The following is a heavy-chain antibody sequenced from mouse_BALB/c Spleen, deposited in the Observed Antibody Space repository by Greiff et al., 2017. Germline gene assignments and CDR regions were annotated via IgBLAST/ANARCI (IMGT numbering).Heavy chain of an antibody. Sequence: VKLVESGPGLVAPSQSLSITCTVSGFSLTSYGVHWVRQPPGKGLEWLGVIWAGGSTNYNSALMSRLSISKDNSKSQVFLKMNSLQTDDTAMYYCARVGYGYDVFDYWGQGTTLTVSS. CDR2: IWAGGST. D-gene: IGHD2-2*01. J-gene: IGHJ2*01. CDR3: ARVGYGYDVFDY. V-gene: IGHV2-9*02. CDR1: GFSLTSYG.